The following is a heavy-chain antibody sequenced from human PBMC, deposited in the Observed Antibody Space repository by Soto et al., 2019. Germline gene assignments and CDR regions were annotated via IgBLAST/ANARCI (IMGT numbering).Heavy chain of an antibody. D-gene: IGHD1-1*01. Sequence: GGSLRLSCAASGFTLSIYGMHWVLQAPCKGLEWVAVISFEGNTQYYADSVKGRFTISRDNSKDTLSLQIHSLRPEDTAVYYCARGAEHQLLSRDYFYGMDVWGQGTTVTVSS. CDR2: ISFEGNTQ. J-gene: IGHJ6*02. CDR1: GFTLSIYG. CDR3: ARGAEHQLLSRDYFYGMDV. V-gene: IGHV3-30*05.